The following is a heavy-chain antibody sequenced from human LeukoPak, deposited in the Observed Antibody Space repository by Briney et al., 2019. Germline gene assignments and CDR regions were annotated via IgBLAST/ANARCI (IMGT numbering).Heavy chain of an antibody. D-gene: IGHD1-26*01. CDR2: ISWNSGSI. CDR1: GFTFDDYA. J-gene: IGHJ4*02. V-gene: IGHV3-9*01. CDR3: AKDMGGSYYGGIDY. Sequence: PGGSLRLSCAASGFTFDDYAMHWVRQAPGKGLEWVSGISWNSGSIGYADSVKGRFTISRDNAKNSLYLQMNSLRAEDTALYYCAKDMGGSYYGGIDYWGQGTLVTVSS.